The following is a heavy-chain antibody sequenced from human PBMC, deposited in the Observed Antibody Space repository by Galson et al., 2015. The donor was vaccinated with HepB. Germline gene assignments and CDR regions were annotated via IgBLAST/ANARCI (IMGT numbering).Heavy chain of an antibody. D-gene: IGHD3-3*01. Sequence: SLRLSCAASGFTFSDYYMSWIRQAPGKGLEWVSYTSSSGSTIYYADSVKGRFTISRDNAKNSLYLQMNSLRAEDTAVYYCARVGRFLEWFFRDYYYYYMDVWGKGTTVTVSS. CDR3: ARVGRFLEWFFRDYYYYYMDV. J-gene: IGHJ6*03. CDR2: TSSSGSTI. CDR1: GFTFSDYY. V-gene: IGHV3-11*01.